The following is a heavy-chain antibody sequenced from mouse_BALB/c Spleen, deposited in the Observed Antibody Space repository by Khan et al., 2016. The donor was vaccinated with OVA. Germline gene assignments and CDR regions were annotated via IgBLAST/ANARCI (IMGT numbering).Heavy chain of an antibody. J-gene: IGHJ2*01. V-gene: IGHV5-17*02. CDR1: GFTFNNYG. CDR3: ATSYCYGYYFDY. D-gene: IGHD1-1*01. Sequence: EVELVESGGGLVQPGGSLKLSCAASGFTFNNYGMHWVRQAPEKGLEWVAYISGDSNTIYYVDSVKGRFTISRDNPKNTLFLQMTSLMSEDTAMYYCATSYCYGYYFDYWGPGTTLTVS. CDR2: ISGDSNTI.